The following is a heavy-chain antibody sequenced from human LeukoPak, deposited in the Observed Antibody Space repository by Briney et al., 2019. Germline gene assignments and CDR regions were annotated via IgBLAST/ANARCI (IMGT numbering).Heavy chain of an antibody. CDR2: ISSSGSAI. V-gene: IGHV3-48*03. CDR1: GFTFSSYE. Sequence: GGSLSLSCAASGFTFSSYEMNWVREAPGKGLEWVSKISSSGSAIYYADSVKGRFTISRDNAKSTLYLQMNSLRVEDTAVYYCARGGSLGYWGQGTLVTVSS. CDR3: ARGGSLGY. D-gene: IGHD6-19*01. J-gene: IGHJ4*02.